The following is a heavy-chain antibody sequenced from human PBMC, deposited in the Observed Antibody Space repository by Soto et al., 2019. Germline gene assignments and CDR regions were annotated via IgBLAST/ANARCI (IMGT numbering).Heavy chain of an antibody. V-gene: IGHV3-30*18. D-gene: IGHD2-8*01. J-gene: IGHJ4*02. CDR3: AKLFYSGFCTSDVCYFPDS. CDR2: ISFDGGYN. Sequence: QVQLVESGGAAAQPGRSLRLSCAASGFIFSDYGMHWVRQAPGKGLEWVAFISFDGGYNFYADSIKGRFTITRDNSKNTLYLQMNSLRAEHTAVYYCAKLFYSGFCTSDVCYFPDSWGQGTLVTVSS. CDR1: GFIFSDYG.